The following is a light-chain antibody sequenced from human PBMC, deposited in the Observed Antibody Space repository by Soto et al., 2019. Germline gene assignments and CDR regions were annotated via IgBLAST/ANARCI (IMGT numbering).Light chain of an antibody. Sequence: QSVLTQPASVSGSLGQSITISCTGTSSDVGGYNYVSWYQHHPGKAPKLMICEVSNRPSGVSNRFSGSKSDNTASLTISGLQAEDEADYYCSSYTSSSTRVFGTGTKLTVL. CDR1: SSDVGGYNY. CDR3: SSYTSSSTRV. J-gene: IGLJ1*01. V-gene: IGLV2-14*01. CDR2: EVS.